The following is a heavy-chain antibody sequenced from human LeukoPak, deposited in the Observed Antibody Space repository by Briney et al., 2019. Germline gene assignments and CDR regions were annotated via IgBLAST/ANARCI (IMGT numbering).Heavy chain of an antibody. CDR1: GGSISSGGYS. CDR3: ASLKPTGSRGHFDY. CDR2: IYHSGST. Sequence: PSQTLSLTCAVSGGSISSGGYSWSWIRQPPGKGLEWIGYIYHSGSTYYNPSLKSRVTISVDRSRNQFSLKLSSVTAADTAVYYCASLKPTGSRGHFDYWGQGTLVTVSS. V-gene: IGHV4-30-2*01. J-gene: IGHJ4*02. D-gene: IGHD3-10*01.